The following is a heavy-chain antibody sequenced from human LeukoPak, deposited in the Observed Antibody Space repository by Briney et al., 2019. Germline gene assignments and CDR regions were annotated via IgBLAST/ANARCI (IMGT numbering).Heavy chain of an antibody. V-gene: IGHV3-23*01. CDR3: AKDRGFLVDTGTLNG. D-gene: IGHD5-18*01. J-gene: IGHJ4*02. Sequence: GGSLRLFCTPSGFTISTYAMSWVRQAPGGGLESVSAISGSDDRTYYADSVKGRFTVSRDNSKNTLYLQMNSLRVEDTAIYYCAKDRGFLVDTGTLNGWGQGTLVTAAS. CDR1: GFTISTYA. CDR2: ISGSDDRT.